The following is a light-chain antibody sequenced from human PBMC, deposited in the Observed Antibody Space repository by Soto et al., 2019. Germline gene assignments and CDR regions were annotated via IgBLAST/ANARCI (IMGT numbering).Light chain of an antibody. CDR3: SSYTSSSAPYV. Sequence: QSVLTQPASVSGSHGQSITISCTGTSSDVGGYNYVSWYQQHPGKAPKLMIYDVSNRPSGVSNRFSGSKSGNTASLTISGLQAEDEADYYCSSYTSSSAPYVFGTGTKLTVL. V-gene: IGLV2-14*01. J-gene: IGLJ1*01. CDR2: DVS. CDR1: SSDVGGYNY.